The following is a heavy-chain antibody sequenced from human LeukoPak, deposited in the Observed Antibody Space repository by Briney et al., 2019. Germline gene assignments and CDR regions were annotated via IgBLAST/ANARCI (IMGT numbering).Heavy chain of an antibody. CDR3: AGTRRLRYSGSHAVFDI. Sequence: SETLSLTCAVYGGSFSGYYWSWIRQPPGKGLEGIGEINHSGSTNYNPSLKSRVTISVDTSKNQFSLKLSSVTAADTAVYYCAGTRRLRYSGSHAVFDIWGQGTMVTVSS. CDR2: INHSGST. CDR1: GGSFSGYY. V-gene: IGHV4-34*01. D-gene: IGHD1-26*01. J-gene: IGHJ3*02.